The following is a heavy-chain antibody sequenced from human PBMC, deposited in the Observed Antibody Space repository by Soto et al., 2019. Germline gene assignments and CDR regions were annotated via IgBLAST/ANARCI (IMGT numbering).Heavy chain of an antibody. CDR1: GFKFGDHY. CDR2: ISGDGSTQ. Sequence: QVQLVESGGGLVGPGGSLRLSCAASGFKFGDHYMTWIRQAPGKGLEWVSKISGDGSTQYYADSVKGRFTVSRDNTKNSLHLQMNRLRAEDTALYYCAGDPFYYASGFWGQGTLVTVSS. J-gene: IGHJ4*02. D-gene: IGHD3-10*01. V-gene: IGHV3-11*01. CDR3: AGDPFYYASGF.